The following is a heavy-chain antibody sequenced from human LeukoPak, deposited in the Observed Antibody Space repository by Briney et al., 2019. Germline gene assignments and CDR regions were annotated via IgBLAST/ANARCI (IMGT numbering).Heavy chain of an antibody. Sequence: SETLSLTCTVSGGSLSSYYWSWVRQPPGKGLEWNGYIYYSGSHNYHPSPKRRVPIPVDTSKTQFSLKLSSVTAADTAVYYCARHALGGTYYMDVWGKGTTVTVSS. CDR1: GGSLSSYY. D-gene: IGHD3-16*01. CDR2: IYYSGSH. CDR3: ARHALGGTYYMDV. J-gene: IGHJ6*03. V-gene: IGHV4-59*08.